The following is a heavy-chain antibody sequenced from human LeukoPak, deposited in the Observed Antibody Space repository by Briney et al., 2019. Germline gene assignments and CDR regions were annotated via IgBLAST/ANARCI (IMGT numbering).Heavy chain of an antibody. CDR2: ISSSSSCI. CDR1: GFTFSSYS. V-gene: IGHV3-21*01. J-gene: IGHJ4*02. D-gene: IGHD6-13*01. Sequence: GGSLRLSCAASGFTFSSYSMNWVRQAPGKGLEWVSSISSSSSCIYYADSVKGRFTISRDNAKNSLYLQMNSLRAEDTAVYYCARFIAAAGYFDYWGQGTLVTVSS. CDR3: ARFIAAAGYFDY.